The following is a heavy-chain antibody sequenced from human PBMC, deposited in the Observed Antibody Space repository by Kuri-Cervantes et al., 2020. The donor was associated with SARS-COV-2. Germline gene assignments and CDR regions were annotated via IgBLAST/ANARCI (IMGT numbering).Heavy chain of an antibody. D-gene: IGHD2/OR15-2a*01. Sequence: GGSLRLSCAASGFTFSSYSMNWVRQAPGKGLEWVSSISSSSYIYYADSVKGRFTISRDNAKNSLYLQMNSLRAEDTAMYYCARDPFRYYYYMDVWGKGTTVTVSS. CDR1: GFTFSSYS. CDR2: ISSSSYI. CDR3: ARDPFRYYYYMDV. V-gene: IGHV3-21*01. J-gene: IGHJ6*03.